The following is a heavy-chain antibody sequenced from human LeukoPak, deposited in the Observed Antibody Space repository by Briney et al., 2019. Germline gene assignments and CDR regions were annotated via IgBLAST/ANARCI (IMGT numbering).Heavy chain of an antibody. V-gene: IGHV4-59*11. J-gene: IGHJ3*02. D-gene: IGHD6-13*01. CDR1: GGSISSHY. Sequence: SETLSLTCSVSGGSISSHYWSWIRQPPGKGLEWIGYIYYSGSTYYNPSLKSRVTISVDTSKNQFSLKLSSVTAADTAVYYCAREALPAALNAFDIWGQGTMVTVSS. CDR2: IYYSGST. CDR3: AREALPAALNAFDI.